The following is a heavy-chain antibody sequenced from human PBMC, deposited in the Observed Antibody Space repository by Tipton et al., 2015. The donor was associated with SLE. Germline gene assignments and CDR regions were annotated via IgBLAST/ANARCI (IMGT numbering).Heavy chain of an antibody. CDR1: GGTSRDYF. V-gene: IGHV4-34*09. CDR2: VSHRGTT. J-gene: IGHJ3*02. Sequence: TLSLTCAVYGGTSRDYFWSWVRQPPGKGLEWIGEVSHRGTTNYNPSLKSRVTISIDTSKNQFSLKLSSVTAADTAVYYCARDLLNYYGSGSRGAFDIWGQGTMVTVSS. CDR3: ARDLLNYYGSGSRGAFDI. D-gene: IGHD3-10*01.